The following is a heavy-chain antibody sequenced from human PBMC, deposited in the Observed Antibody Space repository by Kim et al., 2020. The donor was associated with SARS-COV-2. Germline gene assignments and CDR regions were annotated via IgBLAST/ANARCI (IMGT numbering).Heavy chain of an antibody. CDR2: ISYDGSNK. CDR1: GFTFSSYG. CDR3: AEGDVLLWFGEDLFDY. J-gene: IGHJ4*02. D-gene: IGHD3-10*01. Sequence: GGSLRLSCAASGFTFSSYGMHWVRQAPGKGLEWVAVISYDGSNKYYADSVKGRFTISRDNSKNTLYLQMNSLRAEDTAVYYCAEGDVLLWFGEDLFDYWGQGTLVTVSS. V-gene: IGHV3-30*18.